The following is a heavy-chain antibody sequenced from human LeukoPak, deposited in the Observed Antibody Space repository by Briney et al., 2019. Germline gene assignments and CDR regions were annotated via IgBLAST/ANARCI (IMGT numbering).Heavy chain of an antibody. CDR1: GFTFDDYA. Sequence: PGGSLRLSCAASGFTFDDYAMHWVRQAPGKGLEWVSGISGSGGSTYYADSVKGRFTISRDNSKNTLYLQMNSLRAEDTAVYYCAKDQHMSSSSPTVVDYWGQGTLVTVSS. CDR3: AKDQHMSSSSPTVVDY. V-gene: IGHV3-23*01. D-gene: IGHD6-6*01. J-gene: IGHJ4*02. CDR2: ISGSGGST.